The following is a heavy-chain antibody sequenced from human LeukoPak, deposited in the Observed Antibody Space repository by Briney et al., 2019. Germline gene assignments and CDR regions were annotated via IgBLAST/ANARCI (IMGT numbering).Heavy chain of an antibody. CDR3: ARDKDVYFDY. J-gene: IGHJ4*02. Sequence: GGSLRLSCVGTGFTFSTYRMNWVRQASGKGLEWVSSISSSSSYIYYADSVKGRITISRDNAKNSLYLQMNSLRVEDTAVYYCARDKDVYFDYWGQGTLVTVSS. V-gene: IGHV3-21*01. CDR1: GFTFSTYR. CDR2: ISSSSSYI.